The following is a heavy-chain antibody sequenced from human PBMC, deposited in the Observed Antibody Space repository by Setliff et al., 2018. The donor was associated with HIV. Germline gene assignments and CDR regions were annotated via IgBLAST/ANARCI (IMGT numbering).Heavy chain of an antibody. CDR1: GDSISSHY. CDR2: IYYSGST. Sequence: PSETLSLTCTVSGDSISSHYWSWIRQPPGKGLEWIGNIYYSGSTNYNPSLKSRVSISVDTSKNKFSLKVTSVTSADTAVYYCAKGAGFYGDYTFDYWGQGNLVTVSS. D-gene: IGHD4-17*01. CDR3: AKGAGFYGDYTFDY. V-gene: IGHV4-59*11. J-gene: IGHJ4*02.